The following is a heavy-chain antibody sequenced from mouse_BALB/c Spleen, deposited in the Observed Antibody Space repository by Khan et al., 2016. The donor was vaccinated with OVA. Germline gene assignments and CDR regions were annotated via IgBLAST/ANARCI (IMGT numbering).Heavy chain of an antibody. Sequence: EVELVESGGGLVQPGGSRKLSCAASGFTFSRFGMHWVRQAPEKGLEWVAYISSGSSTIYYADTVKGRFTISRDNPQNTLFLQMTSLRSEDTAMYYCARDSNFYYWGQGTTLTVSS. J-gene: IGHJ2*01. CDR2: ISSGSSTI. V-gene: IGHV5-17*02. CDR1: GFTFSRFG. CDR3: ARDSNFYY.